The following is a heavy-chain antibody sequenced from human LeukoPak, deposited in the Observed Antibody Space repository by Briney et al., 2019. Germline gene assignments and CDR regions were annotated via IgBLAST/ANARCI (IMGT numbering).Heavy chain of an antibody. CDR2: ISAYNGNT. V-gene: IGHV1-18*01. Sequence: ASVKVSCKASGYTFTSYGISWVRQAPGQGLEWMGWISAYNGNTNYAQKLQGRVTMTTDTSTSTAYMELRSLRSDDTAVYYCARSPIPFGVVTMTYYYYYYMDVWGKGTTVTVSS. J-gene: IGHJ6*03. CDR3: ARSPIPFGVVTMTYYYYYYMDV. CDR1: GYTFTSYG. D-gene: IGHD3-3*01.